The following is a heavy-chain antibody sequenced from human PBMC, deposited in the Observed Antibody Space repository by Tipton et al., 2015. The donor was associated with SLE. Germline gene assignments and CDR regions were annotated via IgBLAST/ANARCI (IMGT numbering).Heavy chain of an antibody. Sequence: GSLRLSCAASGFTFSSYSMNWVRQAPGKGLEWVSSISSSSSYIYYADSVKGRFTISRDNAKNSLYLQMNSLRAEDTAVYYCARVPEVTIFGVDPYYFDYWGQGTLVTVSS. D-gene: IGHD3-3*01. CDR1: GFTFSSYS. J-gene: IGHJ4*02. CDR3: ARVPEVTIFGVDPYYFDY. V-gene: IGHV3-21*03. CDR2: ISSSSSYI.